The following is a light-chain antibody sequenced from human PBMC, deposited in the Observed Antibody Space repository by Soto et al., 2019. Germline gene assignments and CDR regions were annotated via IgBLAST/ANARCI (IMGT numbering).Light chain of an antibody. Sequence: DIQMTQSPSTLSASVGDRVTITCRASQSISSWLAWYQQKPGKAPKLLIYDASSLESGVPSRFSGSGSGTEFTLHISSLQPDDFATYYCQQYNSPWTFGQGTKVEIK. CDR1: QSISSW. CDR2: DAS. V-gene: IGKV1-5*01. CDR3: QQYNSPWT. J-gene: IGKJ1*01.